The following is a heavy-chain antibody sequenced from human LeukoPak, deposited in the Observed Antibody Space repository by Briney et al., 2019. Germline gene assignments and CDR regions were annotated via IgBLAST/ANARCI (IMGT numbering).Heavy chain of an antibody. CDR1: GFTFSSYW. D-gene: IGHD1-14*01. CDR2: IKQDGSDK. Sequence: GGSLRLSCAASGFTFSSYWMTWVRQAPGKGLEWVANIKQDGSDKYYVDSVKGRFTISRDNAKNSLYLQMNSLRDEDTAVYFRARGGEPRRGYGDYWGQGTLGTV. CDR3: ARGGEPRRGYGDY. J-gene: IGHJ4*02. V-gene: IGHV3-7*04.